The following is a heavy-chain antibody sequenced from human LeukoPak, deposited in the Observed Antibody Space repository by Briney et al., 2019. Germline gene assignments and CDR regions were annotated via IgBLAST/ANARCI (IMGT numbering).Heavy chain of an antibody. Sequence: RPGGSXRLSCAASGFTFDDYGMSWVRHAPGKGVEWVSGINWNGGSTVYADSVKGRFNSSRENDKNSLYLQMNSLRAEDTALYYCAIALSSTSPYWGQGTLVTVSS. CDR3: AIALSSTSPY. CDR1: GFTFDDYG. D-gene: IGHD2-2*01. J-gene: IGHJ4*02. CDR2: INWNGGST. V-gene: IGHV3-20*04.